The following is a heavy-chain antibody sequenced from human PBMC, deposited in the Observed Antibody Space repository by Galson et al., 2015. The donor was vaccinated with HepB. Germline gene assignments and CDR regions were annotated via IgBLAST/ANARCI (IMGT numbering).Heavy chain of an antibody. D-gene: IGHD2-2*01. V-gene: IGHV3-15*01. CDR1: GFLFNNAW. Sequence: SLRLSCAASGFLFNNAWMTWVRRAPGKGLEWVGRIKTIKHEGGFADYAAPVKGRFTISRDDSIDTLYLQMNTLETEDTAMYYCTTDVYCSRTNCHPHGGAFDVWGQGTMVTVSS. CDR2: IKTIKHEGGFA. J-gene: IGHJ3*01. CDR3: TTDVYCSRTNCHPHGGAFDV.